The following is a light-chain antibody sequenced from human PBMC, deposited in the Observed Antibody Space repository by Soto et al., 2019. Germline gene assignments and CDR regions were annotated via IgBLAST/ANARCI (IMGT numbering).Light chain of an antibody. Sequence: QSVLTQPPSVSAAPGQTVTISCSGSSSNIGNNYVSWYQQVPGTAPKLLIYEDDKRPSGTPDRFSGSKSGTSTTLAITVLQTGDEADYYCVTWDTSLSAGVFGGGTKLTVL. CDR1: SSNIGNNY. J-gene: IGLJ3*02. CDR2: EDD. CDR3: VTWDTSLSAGV. V-gene: IGLV1-51*02.